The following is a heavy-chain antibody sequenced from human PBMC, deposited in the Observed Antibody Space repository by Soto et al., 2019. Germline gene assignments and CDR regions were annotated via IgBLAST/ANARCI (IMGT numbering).Heavy chain of an antibody. CDR3: ARDQGITTFGVYSMYYYGMDV. Sequence: ASVKVSCKASGYTFTGYYMHWVRQAPGQGLEWKEWINPNSGGTNYAQKFQGWVTMTRDTSISTAYIELSRLRSDDTAVYYCARDQGITTFGVYSMYYYGMDVWGQGTTVTVSS. D-gene: IGHD3-3*01. J-gene: IGHJ6*02. CDR1: GYTFTGYY. CDR2: INPNSGGT. V-gene: IGHV1-2*04.